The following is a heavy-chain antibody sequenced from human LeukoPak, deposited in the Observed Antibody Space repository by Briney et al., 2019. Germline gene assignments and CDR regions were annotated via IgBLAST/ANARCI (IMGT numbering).Heavy chain of an antibody. CDR1: GYTFTDYY. CDR3: AGVPPYCGGDCYGY. J-gene: IGHJ4*02. Sequence: ASVKVSCKASGYTFTDYYIHWVRQAPGQGLEWMGWINPNTGATNFAQNFQGRVTMNRDTSISTAYMELSRLRSDDTAVYYCAGVPPYCGGDCYGYWGQGTLVTVSS. V-gene: IGHV1-2*02. D-gene: IGHD2-21*01. CDR2: INPNTGAT.